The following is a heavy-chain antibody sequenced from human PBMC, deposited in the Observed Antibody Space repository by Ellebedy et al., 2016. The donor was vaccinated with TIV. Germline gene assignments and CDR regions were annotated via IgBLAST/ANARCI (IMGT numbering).Heavy chain of an antibody. CDR3: ARDGQWLAHYYYYGMDV. D-gene: IGHD6-19*01. CDR1: GYTFTSYG. V-gene: IGHV1-18*01. J-gene: IGHJ6*02. Sequence: ASVKVSXXASGYTFTSYGISWVRQAPGQGLEWMGWISAYNGNTNYAQKLQGRVTMTTDTSTSTAYMELRSLRSDDTAVYYCARDGQWLAHYYYYGMDVWGQGTTVTVSS. CDR2: ISAYNGNT.